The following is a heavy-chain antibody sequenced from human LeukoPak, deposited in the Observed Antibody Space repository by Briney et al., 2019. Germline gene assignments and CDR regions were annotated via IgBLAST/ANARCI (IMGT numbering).Heavy chain of an antibody. CDR2: ISSSSSYI. Sequence: GGSLRLSCAASGFTFSSYSMNWVRQAPGKGLEWISSISSSSSYIYYADSVKGRFTISRDNAKNSLYLQMNSLRAEDTAVYYCARVKGVAARPVDYWGQGTLVTVSS. V-gene: IGHV3-21*01. CDR3: ARVKGVAARPVDY. D-gene: IGHD6-6*01. CDR1: GFTFSSYS. J-gene: IGHJ4*02.